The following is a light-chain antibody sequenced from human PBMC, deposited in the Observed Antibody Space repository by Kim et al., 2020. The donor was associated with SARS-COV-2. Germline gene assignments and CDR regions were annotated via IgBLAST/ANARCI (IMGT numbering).Light chain of an antibody. CDR1: QSISSW. CDR2: DAS. V-gene: IGKV1-5*01. CDR3: QQYKSYSIT. J-gene: IGKJ5*01. Sequence: ASVGDRVTITCRASQSISSWLGWYQQKPGTAPNLLIYDASSLESGVPSRFSGSGSGTEFTLTISSLQPDDFATYYCQQYKSYSITFGQGTRLEIK.